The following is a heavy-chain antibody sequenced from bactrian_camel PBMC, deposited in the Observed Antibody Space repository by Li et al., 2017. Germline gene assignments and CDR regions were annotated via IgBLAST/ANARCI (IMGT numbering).Heavy chain of an antibody. V-gene: IGHV3S67*01. CDR1: GYTYNNYC. Sequence: DVQLVESGGGSVQAGGSLRLSCAVSGYTYNNYCMGWFRQAPGKERELVAVIDSNDFIGYSDAVQGRFTLSKDDAKNSFFLQMDSLKSEDTAIYYCAADPSLWICPQYWRVSTGYWGQGTQVTVS. CDR2: IDSNDFI. J-gene: IGHJ6*01. D-gene: IGHD1*01. CDR3: AADPSLWICPQYWRVSTGY.